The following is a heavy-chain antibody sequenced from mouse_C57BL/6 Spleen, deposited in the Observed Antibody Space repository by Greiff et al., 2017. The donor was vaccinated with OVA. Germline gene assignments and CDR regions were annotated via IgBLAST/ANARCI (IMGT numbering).Heavy chain of an antibody. Sequence: QVQLKQPGAELVRPGSSVKLSCKASGYTFTSYWMHWVKQRPIQGLEWIGNIDPSDSETHYNQKFKDKAILTVDKSSSTAYMQLSSLTSEDSAVYYCARGGTGYYFDYWGKGTTLTVSS. CDR2: IDPSDSET. CDR3: ARGGTGYYFDY. D-gene: IGHD4-1*01. J-gene: IGHJ2*01. V-gene: IGHV1-52*01. CDR1: GYTFTSYW.